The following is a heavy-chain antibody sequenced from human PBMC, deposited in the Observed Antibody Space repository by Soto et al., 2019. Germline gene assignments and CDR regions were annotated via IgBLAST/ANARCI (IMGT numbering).Heavy chain of an antibody. CDR1: VYTITSNY. J-gene: IGHJ4*02. CDR3: AREEHTAMVSAFDY. V-gene: IGHV1-46*01. CDR2: INPSGGST. D-gene: IGHD5-18*01. Sequence: ASVKVSCKASVYTITSNYRHWVRQATGQGLEWMGIINPSGGSTSYAQKFQGRVTMTRDTSTSTVYMELSSLRSEDTAVYYCAREEHTAMVSAFDYWGQGTLVTVSS.